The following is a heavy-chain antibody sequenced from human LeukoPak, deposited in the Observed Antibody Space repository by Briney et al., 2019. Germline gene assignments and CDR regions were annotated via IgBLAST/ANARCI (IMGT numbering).Heavy chain of an antibody. CDR2: IYTSGST. CDR1: GGSISSGSYY. D-gene: IGHD6-6*01. J-gene: IGHJ4*02. Sequence: SQTLSLTCTVSGGSISSGSYYWSWIRQPAGKGLEWIGRIYTSGSTNYNPSLKSRVTISVDTSKNQFSLKLSSVTAPDTAVYYCARVKGTRAAQPFDYWGQGTLVTVSS. CDR3: ARVKGTRAAQPFDY. V-gene: IGHV4-61*02.